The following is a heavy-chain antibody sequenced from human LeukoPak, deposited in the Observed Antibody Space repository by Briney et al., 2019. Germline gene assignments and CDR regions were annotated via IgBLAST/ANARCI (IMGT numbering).Heavy chain of an antibody. CDR2: ISGSGAST. CDR1: GFTFSSYA. V-gene: IGHV3-23*01. CDR3: AKVNTYGSHYYFDY. Sequence: GGSLRLPCAASGFTFSSYAMSWVRQAPGKGLEWVSAISGSGASTYYADSVKGRFTISRDNSKDTLYLHVNSLRAEDTAVYYCAKVNTYGSHYYFDYWGQGTLVTVSS. D-gene: IGHD3-10*01. J-gene: IGHJ4*02.